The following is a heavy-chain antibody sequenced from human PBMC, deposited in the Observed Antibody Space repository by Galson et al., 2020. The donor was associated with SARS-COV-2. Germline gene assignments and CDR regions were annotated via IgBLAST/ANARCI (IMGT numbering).Heavy chain of an antibody. CDR1: GFSINDDTMG. Sequence: SGPTLVKPTETLTLTCTVSGFSINDDTMGVSWIRQPPGTALEWLAHIFSNDEETYIPSLRSRLTISRDTSKSQVVLTMTNMDPADTATYYCARLQEAATAYGSFDVWGHGTTVTVSS. J-gene: IGHJ3*01. D-gene: IGHD6-13*01. CDR2: IFSNDEE. CDR3: ARLQEAATAYGSFDV. V-gene: IGHV2-26*01.